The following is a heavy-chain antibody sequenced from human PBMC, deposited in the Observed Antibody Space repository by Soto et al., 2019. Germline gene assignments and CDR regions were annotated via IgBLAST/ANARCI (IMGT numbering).Heavy chain of an antibody. D-gene: IGHD2-8*01. CDR1: GYTFTRYG. CDR3: AKNGQPPYYYYGLDV. Sequence: ASVKVSCTASGYTFTRYGISWVRQAPGQGLEWMGWISGYNGDTNYAQKFQDRVSMTIDTSTGTAYMELRSLTSDDTAIYYCAKNGQPPYYYYGLDVWGQGTKVTVSS. V-gene: IGHV1-18*01. CDR2: ISGYNGDT. J-gene: IGHJ6*02.